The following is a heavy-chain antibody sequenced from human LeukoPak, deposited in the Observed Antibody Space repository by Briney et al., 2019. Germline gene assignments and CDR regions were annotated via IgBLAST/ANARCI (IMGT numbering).Heavy chain of an antibody. CDR2: ISYDGSNI. V-gene: IGHV3-33*05. J-gene: IGHJ4*02. CDR1: GFTFSSYG. CDR3: AKDTSRMPGDFDY. D-gene: IGHD2-2*01. Sequence: GRSLRLSCAASGFTFSSYGMHWVRQAPGEGLEWVAVISYDGSNIHYADAVKGRFTISRDNSKNTLYLQMNSLRAEDTAVYYCAKDTSRMPGDFDYWGQGTLVTVSS.